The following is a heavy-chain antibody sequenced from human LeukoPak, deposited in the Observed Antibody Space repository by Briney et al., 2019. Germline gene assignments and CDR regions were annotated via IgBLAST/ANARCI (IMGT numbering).Heavy chain of an antibody. D-gene: IGHD6-19*01. V-gene: IGHV4-31*03. Sequence: SETLSLTCTVSGGSISSGGYYWSWIRQHPGKGLEWIGYIYYSGSTYYNPSLKSRVTISVDTSKNQFSLKLSSVTAADTAVYYCARVQGKSSGWYRGGFDYWGQGTLVTVSS. J-gene: IGHJ4*02. CDR2: IYYSGST. CDR1: GGSISSGGYY. CDR3: ARVQGKSSGWYRGGFDY.